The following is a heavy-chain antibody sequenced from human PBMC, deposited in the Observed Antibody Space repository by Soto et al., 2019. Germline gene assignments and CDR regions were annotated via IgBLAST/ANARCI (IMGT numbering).Heavy chain of an antibody. CDR3: ATGQVLYGSEY. CDR1: GGSISSYY. CDR2: IYHTESTTY. D-gene: IGHD3-10*01. Sequence: QVQLQESGPGLVKPSETLSLTCTVSGGSISSYYCSWIRQPPGRGLQWIGCIYHTESTTYNYNPSLKRRVTISLDTSKKQFSLKLTSVAAADTAVYYCATGQVLYGSEYWGQGTLVTVSS. J-gene: IGHJ4*02. V-gene: IGHV4-59*12.